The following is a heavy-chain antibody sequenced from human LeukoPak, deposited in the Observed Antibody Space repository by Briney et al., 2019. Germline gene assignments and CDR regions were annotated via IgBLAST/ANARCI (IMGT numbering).Heavy chain of an antibody. CDR3: ATGYDSSGYGYYYYYMDV. V-gene: IGHV4-59*01. D-gene: IGHD3-22*01. CDR1: GGSISSYY. Sequence: KPSETLSLTCTVSGGSISSYYWSWIRQPPGKGLEWIGYIYYSGSTNYNPSLKSRVTISVDTSKNQFSLKLSSVTAADTAVYYCATGYDSSGYGYYYYYMDVWGQGTTVTVSS. J-gene: IGHJ6*02. CDR2: IYYSGST.